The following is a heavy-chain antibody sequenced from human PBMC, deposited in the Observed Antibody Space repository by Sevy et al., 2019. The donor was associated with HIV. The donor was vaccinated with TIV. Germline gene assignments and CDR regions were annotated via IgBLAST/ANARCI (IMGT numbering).Heavy chain of an antibody. J-gene: IGHJ4*02. Sequence: SETLSLTCAVYGGSFSGYYWSWIRQPPGKGLEWIGEINHSGSTNYNPSLKSRVTISVDTSKNQFSLKLSSVTAADTAVYYCARGLDSSSSDGSDGGGFDYWGQRTLVTASS. D-gene: IGHD6-6*01. CDR2: INHSGST. CDR1: GGSFSGYY. CDR3: ARGLDSSSSDGSDGGGFDY. V-gene: IGHV4-34*01.